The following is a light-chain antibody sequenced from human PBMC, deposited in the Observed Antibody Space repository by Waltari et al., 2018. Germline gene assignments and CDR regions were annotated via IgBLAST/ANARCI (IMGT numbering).Light chain of an antibody. CDR3: SSYTSSSTLVV. V-gene: IGLV2-14*01. J-gene: IGLJ2*01. CDR2: EVS. Sequence: QSALTQPASVSGSPGQSITISCTGTSSDVGTYNYVSWYQQHPGKAPKLMIYEVSNRPPGVSYRCAGSKSANTASLIISGLQAEDEADYYCSSYTSSSTLVVFGGGTKLTVL. CDR1: SSDVGTYNY.